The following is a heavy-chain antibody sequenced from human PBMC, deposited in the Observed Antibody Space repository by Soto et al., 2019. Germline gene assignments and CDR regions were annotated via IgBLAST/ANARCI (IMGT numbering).Heavy chain of an antibody. V-gene: IGHV3-53*01. D-gene: IGHD1-1*01. J-gene: IGHJ6*02. Sequence: GGSLRLSGAASGLPVSSNYMSWVRQAPGKGLEWVSVIYNDGKTYYADSVKGRFSISRDNARNTLYLHMNSLRAEDTAVYYCVRDGYPAWVYGVDVWGQGITVTVSS. CDR1: GLPVSSNY. CDR3: VRDGYPAWVYGVDV. CDR2: IYNDGKT.